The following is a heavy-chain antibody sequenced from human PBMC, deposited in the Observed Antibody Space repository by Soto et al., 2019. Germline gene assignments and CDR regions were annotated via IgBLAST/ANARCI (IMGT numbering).Heavy chain of an antibody. D-gene: IGHD5-18*01. CDR3: ARGVVDTAMVTDYYGMDV. J-gene: IGHJ6*02. Sequence: ASVKVSCKASGGTFSSYAISWVRQAPGQGLEWMGGIIPIFGTANYAQKFQGRVTITADESTSTAYMELSSLRSEDTAVYYCARGVVDTAMVTDYYGMDVWGQGTTVTVS. CDR2: IIPIFGTA. CDR1: GGTFSSYA. V-gene: IGHV1-69*13.